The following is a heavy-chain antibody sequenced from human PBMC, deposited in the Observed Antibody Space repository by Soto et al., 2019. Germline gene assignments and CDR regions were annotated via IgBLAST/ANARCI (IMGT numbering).Heavy chain of an antibody. V-gene: IGHV3-21*01. Sequence: GGSLRLSCAASGFTFSSYSMNWVRQAPGKGLEWVSSISSSSSYIYYADSVKGRFTISRDNAKNSLYLQMNSLRAEDTAVYYCAREDYYGSGSLIYYYGMDVWGQGTTVTVSS. J-gene: IGHJ6*02. CDR3: AREDYYGSGSLIYYYGMDV. D-gene: IGHD3-10*01. CDR2: ISSSSSYI. CDR1: GFTFSSYS.